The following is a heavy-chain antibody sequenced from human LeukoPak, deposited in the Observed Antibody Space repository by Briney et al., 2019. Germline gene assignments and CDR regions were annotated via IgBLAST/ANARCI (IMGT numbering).Heavy chain of an antibody. J-gene: IGHJ5*02. CDR2: ISSSNDYI. V-gene: IGHV3-21*01. CDR1: GFTFSTST. D-gene: IGHD6-19*01. Sequence: KTGGSLRLSCAASGFTFSTSTMNWVRQAPGKGLEWVSSISSSNDYIYYADSVKGRFTISRDNAKNSLYLQMNSLRAEDTAVYYGVRIPNSAGFPNWFDPWGQGTLVTVSS. CDR3: VRIPNSAGFPNWFDP.